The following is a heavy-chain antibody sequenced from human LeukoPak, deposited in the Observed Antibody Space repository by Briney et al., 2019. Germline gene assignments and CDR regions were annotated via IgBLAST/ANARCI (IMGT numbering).Heavy chain of an antibody. CDR3: ARAEDIVVVPAAIY. J-gene: IGHJ4*02. D-gene: IGHD2-2*01. V-gene: IGHV1-2*02. Sequence: ASVKVSFKASGYTFTGYYMHWVRQAPGQGLEWMGWINPNSGGTNYAQKFQGRVTMTRDTSISTAYMELSRLRSDDTAVYYCARAEDIVVVPAAIYWGQGTLVTVSS. CDR2: INPNSGGT. CDR1: GYTFTGYY.